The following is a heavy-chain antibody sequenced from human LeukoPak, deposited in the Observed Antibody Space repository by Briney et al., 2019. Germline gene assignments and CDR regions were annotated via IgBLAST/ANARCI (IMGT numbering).Heavy chain of an antibody. J-gene: IGHJ4*02. CDR1: GFTFSSYA. Sequence: GGSLRLSCAASGFTFSSYAMSWVRQAPGKGLEWVSAISGSGGSTYYVDSVKGRFTISRDNSKDTLYLQMNSLRAEDTAVYYCARNENSGWGYFDYWGQGTLVTVSS. D-gene: IGHD5-12*01. CDR3: ARNENSGWGYFDY. CDR2: ISGSGGST. V-gene: IGHV3-23*01.